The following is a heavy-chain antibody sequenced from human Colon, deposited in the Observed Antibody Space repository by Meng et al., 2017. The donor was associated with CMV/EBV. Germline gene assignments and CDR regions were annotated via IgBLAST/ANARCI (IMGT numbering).Heavy chain of an antibody. J-gene: IGHJ4*02. D-gene: IGHD6-13*01. CDR3: ARAQTFRIAAAGTRGFDY. CDR2: ISSSSSYI. Sequence: GESLKISCAASGFTFSSYGMHWVRQAPGKGLEWVSSISSSSSYIYYADSVKGRFTISRDNAKNSLYLQMNSLRAEDTAVYYCARAQTFRIAAAGTRGFDYWGQGTLVTVSS. V-gene: IGHV3-21*01. CDR1: GFTFSSYG.